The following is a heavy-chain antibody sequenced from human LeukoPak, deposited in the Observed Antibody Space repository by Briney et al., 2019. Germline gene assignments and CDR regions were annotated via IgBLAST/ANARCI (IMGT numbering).Heavy chain of an antibody. J-gene: IGHJ5*02. CDR1: GGTFSSYA. V-gene: IGHV1-69*13. Sequence: ASVKVSCKASGGTFSSYAISWVRQAPGQGLEWMGGIIPIFGTANYAQKFQGRVTITADESTSTAYMELGSLRSEDTAVYYCAREIQAGDLGHWFDPWGQGTLVTVSS. CDR2: IIPIFGTA. D-gene: IGHD3-16*01. CDR3: AREIQAGDLGHWFDP.